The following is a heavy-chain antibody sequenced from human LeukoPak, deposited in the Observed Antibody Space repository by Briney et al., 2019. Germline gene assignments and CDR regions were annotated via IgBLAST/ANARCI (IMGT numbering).Heavy chain of an antibody. V-gene: IGHV5-51*01. CDR1: GYRFTGYW. Sequence: GESLKISCQGSGYRFTGYWIGWVRQMPGRGLEWMGIIYPDDSGTRYSPPFQGQVTISADKSINTAYLQWSSLKASDTAMYYCARRDYSGVYWYFDLWGRGTLVTVSS. CDR3: ARRDYSGVYWYFDL. D-gene: IGHD2-15*01. CDR2: IYPDDSGT. J-gene: IGHJ2*01.